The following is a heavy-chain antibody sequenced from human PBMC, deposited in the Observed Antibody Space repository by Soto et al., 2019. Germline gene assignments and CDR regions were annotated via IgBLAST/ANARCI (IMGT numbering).Heavy chain of an antibody. Sequence: GGSLRLSCAASGFTFSSYGMHWVRQAPGKGLEWVAVIWYDGSNKYYADSVKGRFTISRDNSKNTLYLQMNSLRAEDTAVYYCASLPAFWGDCCEGTAWGAFDIWGQGTMVTVSS. CDR1: GFTFSSYG. D-gene: IGHD2-21*01. J-gene: IGHJ3*02. V-gene: IGHV3-33*01. CDR2: IWYDGSNK. CDR3: ASLPAFWGDCCEGTAWGAFDI.